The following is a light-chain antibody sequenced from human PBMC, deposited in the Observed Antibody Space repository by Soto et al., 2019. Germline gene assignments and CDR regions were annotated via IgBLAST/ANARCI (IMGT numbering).Light chain of an antibody. CDR1: SSDVGGYNY. CDR3: CSYTSTSTLV. J-gene: IGLJ2*01. V-gene: IGLV2-14*01. CDR2: DVS. Sequence: QSALTQPASVSGSPGQSITISCTGTSSDVGGYNYVSWYQQHPGKAPKLVIYDVSNRPSGVSNRFSGSKSGNTASLTISGLQAEDEADYYCCSYTSTSTLVFGGGTQLTVL.